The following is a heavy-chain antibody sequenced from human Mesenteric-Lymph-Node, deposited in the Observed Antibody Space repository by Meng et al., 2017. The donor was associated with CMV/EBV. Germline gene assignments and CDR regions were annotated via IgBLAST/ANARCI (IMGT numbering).Heavy chain of an antibody. CDR3: ARGRPNWSGVLDY. Sequence: VELVQAGADVQASGASVLVSCSFCGYNFTSYGINWGRQAHGQGLEWMVWISGSTGYTNRAQNFQGRVTMTTDTSKSPAYLALTSLTSNDTAVYYCARGRPNWSGVLDYWGQGTLVTVSS. V-gene: IGHV1-18*01. D-gene: IGHD1-1*01. CDR2: ISGSTGYT. J-gene: IGHJ4*02. CDR1: GYNFTSYG.